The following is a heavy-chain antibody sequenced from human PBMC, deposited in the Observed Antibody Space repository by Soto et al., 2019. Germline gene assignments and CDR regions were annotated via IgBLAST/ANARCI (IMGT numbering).Heavy chain of an antibody. Sequence: EVHLVESGGGLVQPGGSLRLSCAASEFTFSQHWMSWVRQALGKGLEWVADIKPDGSENYYVDSVKGRFTISRDNAKNSVYLQMNSLRAEDTAVYYCARGHYGRDYWGQGTLVTVSS. CDR2: IKPDGSEN. CDR3: ARGHYGRDY. CDR1: EFTFSQHW. V-gene: IGHV3-7*01. D-gene: IGHD4-17*01. J-gene: IGHJ4*02.